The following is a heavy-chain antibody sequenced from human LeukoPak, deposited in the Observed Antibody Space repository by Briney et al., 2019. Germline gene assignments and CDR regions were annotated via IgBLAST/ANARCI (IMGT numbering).Heavy chain of an antibody. CDR2: IDSSASTT. Sequence: GGSLRLSCTASRFYFSTYDMNWVRQVPGKGLEWVSYIDSSASTTYYAGSVQGRFTISRDNAKNSLYLQMNSLKVEDTARYYCARDNWVDCWGQGTLVTVSS. V-gene: IGHV3-48*03. CDR3: ARDNWVDC. J-gene: IGHJ5*01. CDR1: RFYFSTYD.